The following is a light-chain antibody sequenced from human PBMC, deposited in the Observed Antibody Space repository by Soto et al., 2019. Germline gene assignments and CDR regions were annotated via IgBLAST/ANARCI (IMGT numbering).Light chain of an antibody. V-gene: IGKV1-12*01. CDR2: TAS. CDR1: QCISRW. CDR3: QQTNSFPFT. Sequence: IQMTQSPSSGSASAGDRVTTTCLASQCISRWLAWYQQKPGKAPKLLIYTASRLQSGVPSRFSGSGSGTDFTLTISSLQPEDFATYYCQQTNSFPFTFGPGTKVDI. J-gene: IGKJ3*01.